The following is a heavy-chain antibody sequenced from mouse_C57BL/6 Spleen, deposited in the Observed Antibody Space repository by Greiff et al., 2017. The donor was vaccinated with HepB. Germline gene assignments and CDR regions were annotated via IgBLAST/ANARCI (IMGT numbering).Heavy chain of an antibody. V-gene: IGHV1-59*01. CDR2: IDPSDSYT. Sequence: QVQLQQPGAELVRPGTSVKLSCKASGYTFTSYWMHWVKQRPGQGLEWIGVIDPSDSYTNYNQKFKGKATLTVDTSSSTAYMQLSSLTSEDSAVYYCARLAYGYLDYWGQGTSVTVSP. CDR3: ARLAYGYLDY. CDR1: GYTFTSYW. D-gene: IGHD2-2*01. J-gene: IGHJ4*01.